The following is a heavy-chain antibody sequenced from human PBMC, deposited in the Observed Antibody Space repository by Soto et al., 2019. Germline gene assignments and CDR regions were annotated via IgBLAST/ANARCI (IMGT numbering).Heavy chain of an antibody. D-gene: IGHD2-2*01. V-gene: IGHV4-30-4*01. Sequence: SETLSLTCTVSGGSISSVDYYWIWIRQPPGKGLEWIGYIYYSGSTYYNPSLKSRVTISVDTSKNQFSLKLSSVTAADTAVYYCARVRSTSDNWFHPRGQGPPVTVSS. CDR3: ARVRSTSDNWFHP. J-gene: IGHJ5*02. CDR2: IYYSGST. CDR1: GGSISSVDYY.